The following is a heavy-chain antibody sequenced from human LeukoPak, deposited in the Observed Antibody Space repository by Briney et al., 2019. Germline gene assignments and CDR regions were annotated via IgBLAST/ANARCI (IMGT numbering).Heavy chain of an antibody. J-gene: IGHJ6*02. D-gene: IGHD6-19*01. CDR2: IYSGGST. V-gene: IGHV3-53*01. Sequence: PGGSLRLSCAASGFTVSNNYMSWVRQAPGKGLEWVSVIYSGGSTYYADSVKGRFTISRDNSKNTLYLQMNSLRAEDTAVYYCARHSSGWVHYYYYGMDVWGQGTTVTVSS. CDR3: ARHSSGWVHYYYYGMDV. CDR1: GFTVSNNY.